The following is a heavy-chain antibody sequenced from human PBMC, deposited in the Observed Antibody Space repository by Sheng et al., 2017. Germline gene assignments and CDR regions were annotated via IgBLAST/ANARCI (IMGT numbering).Heavy chain of an antibody. CDR2: IIPILGIA. Sequence: QVQLVQSGAEVKKPGSSVKVSCKASGGTFSSYTISWVRQAPGQGLEWMGRIIPILGIANYAQKFQGRVTITADKSTSTAYMELSSLRSEDTAVYYCARGLYYYDSSGYPEPRFDYWGQGTLVTVSS. D-gene: IGHD3-22*01. V-gene: IGHV1-69*02. J-gene: IGHJ4*02. CDR1: GGTFSSYT. CDR3: ARGLYYYDSSGYPEPRFDY.